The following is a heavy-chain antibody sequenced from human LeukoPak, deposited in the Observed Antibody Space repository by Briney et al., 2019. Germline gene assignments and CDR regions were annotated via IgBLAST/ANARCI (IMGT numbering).Heavy chain of an antibody. J-gene: IGHJ4*02. CDR3: ARDLSKYYYDSSGWDLDY. V-gene: IGHV3-23*01. CDR1: GFTFSSYT. Sequence: GGSLRLSCAASGFTFSSYTMSWVRQAPGKGLEWVSTITTSDGNTYYADSVKGRFTVSRDNSKNTLFLQMNSLRAEDTAVYYCARDLSKYYYDSSGWDLDYWGQGTLVTVSS. CDR2: ITTSDGNT. D-gene: IGHD3-22*01.